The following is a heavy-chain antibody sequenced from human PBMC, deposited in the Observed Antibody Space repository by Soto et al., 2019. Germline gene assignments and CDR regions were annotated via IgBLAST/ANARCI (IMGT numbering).Heavy chain of an antibody. CDR3: ARTDYLFSTLTYYFDY. V-gene: IGHV1-2*02. CDR1: GYTFTGYY. D-gene: IGHD3-16*01. Sequence: ASGEGSCKASGYTFTGYYVNWARQAPGQGLEWMGWINPDNGVPNYAQKFQGRVTLSRDTSINTAYMELSRLTSDDTAMYYCARTDYLFSTLTYYFDYWGQGTLVTVSS. CDR2: INPDNGVP. J-gene: IGHJ4*02.